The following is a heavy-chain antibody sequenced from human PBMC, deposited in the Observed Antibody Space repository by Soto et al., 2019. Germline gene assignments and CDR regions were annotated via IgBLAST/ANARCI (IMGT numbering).Heavy chain of an antibody. D-gene: IGHD2-2*01. V-gene: IGHV3-21*01. CDR3: AREGEVVVVPAAPDY. CDR1: GFTFSSYS. CDR2: ISSSSSYI. J-gene: IGHJ4*02. Sequence: GGSLRLSCAASGFTFSSYSMNWVRQAPGKGLEWVSSISSSSSYIYYADSVKGRFTISRDNAKNSLYLQMNSLRAEDTAVYYCAREGEVVVVPAAPDYWGQGTLVTVSS.